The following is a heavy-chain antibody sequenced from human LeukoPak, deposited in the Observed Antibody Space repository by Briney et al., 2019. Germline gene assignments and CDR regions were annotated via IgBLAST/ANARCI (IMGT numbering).Heavy chain of an antibody. CDR2: MNTNSGNK. CDR1: GYTFTSYD. V-gene: IGHV1-8*01. Sequence: GASVKVSCKASGYTFTSYDMNWVRQATGQGLEWMGWMNTNSGNKGYAQKFQGRVTMNRNTSISTAYMELSSLRSEDTAVYYCARVYSGYDQPFDYWGQGTLVTVSS. D-gene: IGHD5-12*01. J-gene: IGHJ4*02. CDR3: ARVYSGYDQPFDY.